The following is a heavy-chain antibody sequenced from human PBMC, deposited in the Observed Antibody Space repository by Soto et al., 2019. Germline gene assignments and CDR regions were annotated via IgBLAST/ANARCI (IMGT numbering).Heavy chain of an antibody. CDR3: ARDLFPTSSPDY. J-gene: IGHJ4*02. CDR2: ISAYNGNT. V-gene: IGHV1-18*01. CDR1: GYTFTSYG. D-gene: IGHD1-26*01. Sequence: QVQLVQSGAEVKKPGDSVKVSCKASGYTFTSYGISWVRQAPGQGLEWMGWISAYNGNTNYAQKLQGRVTMTTDTSTSTAYMEMRSLISDDTSVYYCARDLFPTSSPDYWGQVTLVTVSS.